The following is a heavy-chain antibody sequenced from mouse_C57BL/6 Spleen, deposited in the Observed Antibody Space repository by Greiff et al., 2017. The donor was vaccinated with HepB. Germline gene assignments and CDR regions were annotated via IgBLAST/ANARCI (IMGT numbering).Heavy chain of an antibody. J-gene: IGHJ4*01. Sequence: QVQLQQSGAELVRPGTSVKVSCKASGYAFTNYLIEWVKQRPGQGLEWFGVMNPGSGGTNYNEKCKGKATLTADKSSSTAYMQLSSLTSKDSAVYFCARSGVYYAMDYWGQGTSVTVSS. CDR2: MNPGSGGT. V-gene: IGHV1-54*01. D-gene: IGHD3-1*01. CDR3: ARSGVYYAMDY. CDR1: GYAFTNYL.